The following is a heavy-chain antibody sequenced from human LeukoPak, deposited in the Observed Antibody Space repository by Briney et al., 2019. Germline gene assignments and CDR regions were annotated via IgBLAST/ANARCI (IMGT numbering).Heavy chain of an antibody. D-gene: IGHD2-2*01. J-gene: IGHJ5*02. Sequence: PSETLSLTCTVSGGSISSYYWSWIRQPPGKGLEWIGYIYYSGSTNYNPSLKSRVTISVDTSKNQFSLKLSSVTAADTAVYYCASSDCSSTSCLDPWGQGTLVTVSS. V-gene: IGHV4-59*12. CDR3: ASSDCSSTSCLDP. CDR2: IYYSGST. CDR1: GGSISSYY.